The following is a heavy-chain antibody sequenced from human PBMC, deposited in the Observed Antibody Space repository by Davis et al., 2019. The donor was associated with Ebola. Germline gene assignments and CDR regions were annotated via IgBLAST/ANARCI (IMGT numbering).Heavy chain of an antibody. CDR2: IDSDGTST. Sequence: GESLKISCAASGFTFKDYWVYWVRQGPGKGLVWVSRIDSDGTSTAYAEFVTGRFTISRDNAKNLLYLHMNSPRPEDTAVYYCTRGPPMTGTGNAFVIWGQGTMVTVSS. CDR3: TRGPPMTGTGNAFVI. CDR1: GFTFKDYW. D-gene: IGHD1-1*01. J-gene: IGHJ3*02. V-gene: IGHV3-74*01.